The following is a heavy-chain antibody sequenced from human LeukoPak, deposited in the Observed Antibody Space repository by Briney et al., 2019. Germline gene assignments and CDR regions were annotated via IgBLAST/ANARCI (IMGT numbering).Heavy chain of an antibody. CDR2: IYLRGAT. CDR1: GFKVSANY. D-gene: IGHD5-24*01. V-gene: IGHV3-53*01. CDR3: ARSGTWLL. Sequence: SGGSLRLSCAASGFKVSANYMSWVRQAPGKGLEWVSVIYLRGATYYADSVKGRFTVSRDISKKMLYLQMNSLRVEDTAVYYCARSGTWLLWGQGTLVTVSS. J-gene: IGHJ4*02.